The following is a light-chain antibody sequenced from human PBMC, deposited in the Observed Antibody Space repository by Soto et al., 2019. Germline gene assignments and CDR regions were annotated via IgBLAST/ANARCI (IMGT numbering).Light chain of an antibody. CDR3: QQSGNSPLT. CDR1: QSVSSSF. Sequence: EIVLTQSPGTRSLSPGERATLSCRASQSVSSSFLAWYQQKPGQAPRLLIYGASSRATGIPDRFSGSGSGTDFTLTISKLEPEDFAVYFCQQSGNSPLTFGQGTRLEIK. V-gene: IGKV3-20*01. J-gene: IGKJ5*01. CDR2: GAS.